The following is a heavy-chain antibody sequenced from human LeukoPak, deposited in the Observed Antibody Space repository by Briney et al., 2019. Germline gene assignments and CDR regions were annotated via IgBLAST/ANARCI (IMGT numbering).Heavy chain of an antibody. D-gene: IGHD1-20*01. Sequence: SETLSLTCTVSGGSISSYYWSWIRQPPGKGLEWIGRFYARGNTNYNPSLKSRVTMSVDTSKNQLSLKLTSVTAAGTAVYYCARELITKADAFDIWGQGTMVTVSS. CDR3: ARELITKADAFDI. CDR2: FYARGNT. J-gene: IGHJ3*02. V-gene: IGHV4-4*07. CDR1: GGSISSYY.